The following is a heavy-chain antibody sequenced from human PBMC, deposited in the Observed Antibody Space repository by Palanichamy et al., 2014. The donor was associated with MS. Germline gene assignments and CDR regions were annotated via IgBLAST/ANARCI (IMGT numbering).Heavy chain of an antibody. CDR2: INAGNGNT. D-gene: IGHD3-16*02. V-gene: IGHV1-3*01. J-gene: IGHJ4*02. Sequence: QVQLVQSGAEVKKPGASVKVSCKASGYTFTSYAMHWVRQAPGQRLEWMGWINAGNGNTKYSQKSQGRVTITRDTSASTAYMELSSLRSEDTAVYYCARSEYDYVWGSYPFDYWGQGTLVTVSS. CDR1: GYTFTSYA. CDR3: ARSEYDYVWGSYPFDY.